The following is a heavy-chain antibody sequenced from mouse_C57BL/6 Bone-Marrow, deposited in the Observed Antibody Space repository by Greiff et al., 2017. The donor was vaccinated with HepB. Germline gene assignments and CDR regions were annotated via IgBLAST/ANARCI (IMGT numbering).Heavy chain of an antibody. CDR3: ARPNWDGAY. CDR2: ISSGGSYT. J-gene: IGHJ3*01. D-gene: IGHD4-1*01. V-gene: IGHV5-6*01. Sequence: VQLKESGGDLVKPGGSLKLSCAASGFTFSSYGMSWVRQTPDKRLEWVATISSGGSYTYYPDSVKGRFTISRDNAKNTLYLQMSSPKSEDTAMYYCARPNWDGAYWGQGTLVTVSA. CDR1: GFTFSSYG.